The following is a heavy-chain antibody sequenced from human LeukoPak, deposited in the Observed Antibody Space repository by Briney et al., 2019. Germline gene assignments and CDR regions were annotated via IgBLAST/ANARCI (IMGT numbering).Heavy chain of an antibody. CDR1: GFTFSSYA. J-gene: IGHJ4*02. D-gene: IGHD3-3*01. CDR2: ISSNGGST. CDR3: ARELRITIFGEFKGYFDY. Sequence: GGSLRLSCAASGFTFSSYAMHWVRQAPGKGLEYVSAISSNGGSTYYANSVKGRFTISRDNSKNTLYLQMGSLRAEDMAVYYCARELRITIFGEFKGYFDYWGQGTLVTVSS. V-gene: IGHV3-64*01.